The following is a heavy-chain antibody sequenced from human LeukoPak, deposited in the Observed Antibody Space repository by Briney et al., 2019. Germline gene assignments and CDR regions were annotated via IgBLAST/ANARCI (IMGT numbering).Heavy chain of an antibody. D-gene: IGHD4-17*01. CDR2: ISSSSNNI. J-gene: IGHJ4*02. V-gene: IGHV3-21*01. CDR1: GFTFNNYS. Sequence: GGSLRLSCAASGFTFNNYSMNWVRQSPEKGLEWVASISSSSNNIYYADSVKGRFTISRDNAKNSLYLLMNRLRAEDTAVYYCARDSYGDANFDSWGQGTLVTVSS. CDR3: ARDSYGDANFDS.